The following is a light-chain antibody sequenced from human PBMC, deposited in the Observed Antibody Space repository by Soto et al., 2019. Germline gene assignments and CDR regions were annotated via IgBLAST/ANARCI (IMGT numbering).Light chain of an antibody. CDR3: QQSYSTPYT. V-gene: IGKV1-39*01. J-gene: IGKJ2*01. CDR1: QSISSY. Sequence: DIQMTQSPSSLSASVGDRVTITCRASQSISSYLNWYQQKPGKAPKLLIYAASSLQSGVPSRFSGSGSGTDFTLPISSLQPEDFATYYCQQSYSTPYTCGQGTKLEIK. CDR2: AAS.